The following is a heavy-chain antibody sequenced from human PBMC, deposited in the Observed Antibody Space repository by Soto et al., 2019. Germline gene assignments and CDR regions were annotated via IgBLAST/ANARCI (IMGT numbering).Heavy chain of an antibody. CDR1: GYTFTIYA. Sequence: ASVKVSCTASGYTFTIYAMHWVRQAPGQRLEWMGWINAGNGNTKYSQKFQGRVTITRDTSASTAYMELSSLRSEDTAVYYCARDRGIAVAGGDAFDIWGQGTMVTVSS. D-gene: IGHD6-19*01. J-gene: IGHJ3*02. V-gene: IGHV1-3*01. CDR2: INAGNGNT. CDR3: ARDRGIAVAGGDAFDI.